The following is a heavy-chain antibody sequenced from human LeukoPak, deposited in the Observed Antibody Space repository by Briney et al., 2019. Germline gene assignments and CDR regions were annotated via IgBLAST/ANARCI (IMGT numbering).Heavy chain of an antibody. Sequence: GGSLRLSCAASGFTFSSYSMNWVRQAPGKGLEWVSYISSSSGTIYYADSVKGRFTISRDNAKDSLYLQMNSLRAEDTAVYYCAREVAAAGTDLDYWGQGTLVTVSS. CDR2: ISSSSGTI. CDR3: AREVAAAGTDLDY. J-gene: IGHJ4*02. D-gene: IGHD6-13*01. CDR1: GFTFSSYS. V-gene: IGHV3-48*04.